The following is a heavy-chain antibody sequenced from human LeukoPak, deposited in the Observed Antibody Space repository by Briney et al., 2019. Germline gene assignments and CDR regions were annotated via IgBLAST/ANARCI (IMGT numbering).Heavy chain of an antibody. Sequence: GGSLRLSCAASGFTVSSNYMSWVRQGPGKGLEWVSVIYSGGSTYYADSVKGRFTISRDNSKNTLYLQTNSLRAEDTAVYYCARDSTVGDAFDIWGQGTMVTVSS. J-gene: IGHJ3*02. CDR3: ARDSTVGDAFDI. V-gene: IGHV3-66*01. CDR1: GFTVSSNY. CDR2: IYSGGST. D-gene: IGHD1-26*01.